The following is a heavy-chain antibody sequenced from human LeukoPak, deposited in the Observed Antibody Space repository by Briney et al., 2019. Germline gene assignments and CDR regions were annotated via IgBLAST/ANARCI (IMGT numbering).Heavy chain of an antibody. CDR2: IYSGGNT. J-gene: IGHJ5*02. CDR3: ARDPGNWFDP. CDR1: GFTVSTSY. D-gene: IGHD7-27*01. Sequence: GGSLRLSCAPSGFTVSTSYMSWVRQAPGKGLEWVSVIYSGGNTYYADSVKGRFTISRDNSKNTLYLQMNTLRAEDTAVYYCARDPGNWFDPWGQGTLVTVSS. V-gene: IGHV3-53*01.